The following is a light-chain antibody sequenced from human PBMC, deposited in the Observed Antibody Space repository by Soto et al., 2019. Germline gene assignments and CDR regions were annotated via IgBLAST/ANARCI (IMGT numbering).Light chain of an antibody. Sequence: QSVLTQPASVSGSPGQSITISCTGTNSDVGNYNLVSWYQHHPGKAPKLIIYEVTRRPSGVSDRFSGSRSGNRASLTIFGLQAEDEADYYCCSYAGSAYVLFGGGTKVTVL. CDR3: CSYAGSAYVL. CDR1: NSDVGNYNL. CDR2: EVT. V-gene: IGLV2-23*02. J-gene: IGLJ3*02.